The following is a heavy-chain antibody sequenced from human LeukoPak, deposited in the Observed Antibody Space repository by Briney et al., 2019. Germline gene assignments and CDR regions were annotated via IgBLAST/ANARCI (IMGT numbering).Heavy chain of an antibody. CDR2: IYTSGST. Sequence: SETLSLTCTVSGGSISSSSYYWSWIRQPAGKGLEWIGRIYTSGSTNYNPSLKSRVTISVDTSKNQFSLKLSSVTAADTAVYYCARGKQLVRTQTLYYFDYWGQGTLVTVSS. J-gene: IGHJ4*02. CDR3: ARGKQLVRTQTLYYFDY. CDR1: GGSISSSSYY. D-gene: IGHD6-13*01. V-gene: IGHV4-61*02.